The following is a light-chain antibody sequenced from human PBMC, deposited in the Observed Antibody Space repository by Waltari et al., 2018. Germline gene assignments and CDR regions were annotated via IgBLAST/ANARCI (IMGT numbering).Light chain of an antibody. V-gene: IGLV2-23*02. CDR3: CLYAGSHTLV. CDR2: DVN. Sequence: QSALTQPASVSGSPGQSITISCTGTSSYVGGYNFVSWYQRHPGKAPKLIIYDVNKRPSGISDRFSGSTSDNTASLTISGLQAEDEADYYCCLYAGSHTLVFGGGTKLAVL. J-gene: IGLJ3*02. CDR1: SSYVGGYNF.